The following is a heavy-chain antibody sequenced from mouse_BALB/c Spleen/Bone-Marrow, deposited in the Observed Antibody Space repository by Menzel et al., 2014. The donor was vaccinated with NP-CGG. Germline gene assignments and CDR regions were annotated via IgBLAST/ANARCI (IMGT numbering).Heavy chain of an antibody. J-gene: IGHJ3*01. V-gene: IGHV4-1*02. CDR1: GFDFSRYW. CDR3: SRLGYYGGFAY. D-gene: IGHD2-3*01. Sequence: EVKLLESGGGLVQPGGSLKLSCAASGFDFSRYWMSCVRQAPGKGLEWIGEINPDSNTINYTPSLKDKFIISRDNAKNTLYLQMSKVRSEDTALYYCSRLGYYGGFAYWGQGTLVTVSA. CDR2: INPDSNTI.